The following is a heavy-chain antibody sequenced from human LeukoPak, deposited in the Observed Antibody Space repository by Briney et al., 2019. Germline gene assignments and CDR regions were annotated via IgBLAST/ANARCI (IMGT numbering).Heavy chain of an antibody. CDR2: INHSGST. D-gene: IGHD3-22*01. CDR3: ARGGGFSYYYDSSGYYSHWFDP. Sequence: SETLSLTCTVSGGSISSYYWSWIRQPPGKGLEWIGEINHSGSTNYNPSLKSRVTISVDTSKNQFSLKLSSVTAADTAVYYCARGGGFSYYYDSSGYYSHWFDPWGQGTLVTVSS. J-gene: IGHJ5*02. CDR1: GGSISSYY. V-gene: IGHV4-34*01.